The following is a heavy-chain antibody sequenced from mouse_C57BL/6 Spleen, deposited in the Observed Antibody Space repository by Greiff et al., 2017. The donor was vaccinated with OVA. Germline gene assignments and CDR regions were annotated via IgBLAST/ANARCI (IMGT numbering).Heavy chain of an antibody. J-gene: IGHJ1*03. D-gene: IGHD4-1*01. CDR2: INPSSGYT. V-gene: IGHV1-7*01. CDR1: GYTFTSYW. Sequence: QVQLQQSGAELAKPGASVKLSCKASGYTFTSYWMHWVKQRPGQGLEWIGYINPSSGYTKYNQKFKDKATVTADKSSITAYMQLSSLTYEDSAVYYCARDWVIYWYFDVWGTGTTVTVSS. CDR3: ARDWVIYWYFDV.